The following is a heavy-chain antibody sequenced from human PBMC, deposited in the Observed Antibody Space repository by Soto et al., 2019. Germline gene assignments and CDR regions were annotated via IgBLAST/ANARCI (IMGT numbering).Heavy chain of an antibody. Sequence: QVQLVQSGTEVKKPGASVKVSCKASGYTFTNFGISWVRQAPGQGLEWMGWISAYNGNTNYAQKFQGRVTTTTATSTTKAYLELRSLISDDTAVYYCARGGTPLDYWGQGTLVPVSS. CDR1: GYTFTNFG. CDR2: ISAYNGNT. V-gene: IGHV1-18*01. CDR3: ARGGTPLDY. J-gene: IGHJ4*02. D-gene: IGHD3-16*01.